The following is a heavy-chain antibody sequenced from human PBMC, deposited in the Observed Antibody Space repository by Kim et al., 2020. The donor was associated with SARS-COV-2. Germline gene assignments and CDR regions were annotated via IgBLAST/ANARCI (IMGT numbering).Heavy chain of an antibody. CDR1: GFTFSSYG. CDR2: IWYDGSNK. Sequence: GGSLRLSCAASGFTFSSYGMHWVRQAPGKGLEWVAVIWYDGSNKYYADSVKGRFTISRDNSKNTLYLQMNSLRAEDTAVYYCARGNNYYDSSGYWYFQHCGQGTLVTVSS. V-gene: IGHV3-33*01. CDR3: ARGNNYYDSSGYWYFQH. J-gene: IGHJ1*01. D-gene: IGHD3-22*01.